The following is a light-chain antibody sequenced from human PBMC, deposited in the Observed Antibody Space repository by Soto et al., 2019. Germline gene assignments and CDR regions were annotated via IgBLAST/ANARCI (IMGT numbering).Light chain of an antibody. CDR3: QQYNNRLWT. J-gene: IGKJ1*01. V-gene: IGKV3D-15*01. CDR2: GAS. CDR1: QSVSSN. Sequence: DIVLTQSPATLSLSPGERATLSCRASQSVSSNLAWYQQKPGQAPRLLIYGASSRATGIPDRFSGSGSGTEFTLTISSLQSEDFAVYYCQQYNNRLWTFGQGTKVDIK.